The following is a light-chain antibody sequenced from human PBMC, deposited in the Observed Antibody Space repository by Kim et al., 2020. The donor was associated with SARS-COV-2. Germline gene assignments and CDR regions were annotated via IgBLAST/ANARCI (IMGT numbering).Light chain of an antibody. CDR3: SSYTSSSTLV. CDR2: DVS. Sequence: GPSSTIACTGTSSDVGGYNYVSWYQQHPGKAPKLMIYDVSNRPSGVSNRFSGSKSGNTASLTISGLQAEDEADYYCSSYTSSSTLVFGGGTQLTVL. V-gene: IGLV2-14*03. CDR1: SSDVGGYNY. J-gene: IGLJ2*01.